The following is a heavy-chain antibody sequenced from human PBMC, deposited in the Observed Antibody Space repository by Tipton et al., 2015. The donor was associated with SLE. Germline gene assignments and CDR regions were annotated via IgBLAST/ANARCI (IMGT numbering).Heavy chain of an antibody. Sequence: TLSLTCTVSGASIYSGDYYWSWIRQTPGEGLEWIGEINHTGGTNYNPSFKSRVTISVDTSKNQFSLKLSSVTAADTAVYYWARTEQGTGSYYRLVFEIWGQGTLVTVSS. J-gene: IGHJ4*02. CDR3: ARTEQGTGSYYRLVFEI. V-gene: IGHV4-61*08. D-gene: IGHD3-10*01. CDR1: GASIYSGDYY. CDR2: INHTGGT.